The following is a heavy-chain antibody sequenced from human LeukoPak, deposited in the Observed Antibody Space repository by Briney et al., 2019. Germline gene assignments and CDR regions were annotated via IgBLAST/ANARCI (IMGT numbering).Heavy chain of an antibody. J-gene: IGHJ3*02. CDR2: IWYDGSKK. V-gene: IGHV3-33*01. CDR3: ARENGDYDGPDDAFDI. CDR1: GFTFSSYG. D-gene: IGHD4-17*01. Sequence: PGRSLRVSCAASGFTFSSYGMHWVRQAPGKGLEWVAVIWYDGSKKYYADSVKGRFTISRDNSKNTLYLQMNSLRAEDTAVYYCARENGDYDGPDDAFDIWGQGTMVTVSS.